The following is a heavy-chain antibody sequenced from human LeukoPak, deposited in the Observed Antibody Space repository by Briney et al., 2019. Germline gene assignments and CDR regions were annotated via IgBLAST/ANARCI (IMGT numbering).Heavy chain of an antibody. CDR3: ARRHYYASGGHP. V-gene: IGHV1-8*01. CDR2: MNPNSGKT. D-gene: IGHD3-10*01. CDR1: GYTFISYD. Sequence: RASVKVSCKASGYTFISYDINRVRQATGQGLEWMRWMNPNSGKTGYAQRFQGRVTMTRNTSINTAYMELSSLRSEDTAVYYCARRHYYASGGHPWGQGTLVTVSS. J-gene: IGHJ5*02.